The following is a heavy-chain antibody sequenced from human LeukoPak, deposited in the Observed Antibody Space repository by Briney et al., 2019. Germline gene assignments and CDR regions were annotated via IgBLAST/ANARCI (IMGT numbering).Heavy chain of an antibody. V-gene: IGHV5-51*01. J-gene: IGHJ4*02. CDR3: ARLGGDSSVPTYYFDY. D-gene: IGHD6-25*01. CDR1: GYSFTSYW. Sequence: GESLKTSCKGSGYSFTSYWIGWVRQMPGKGLEWMGIIYPGDSDTRYSPSFQGQVTISADKSISTAYLQWSSLKASDTAMYYCARLGGDSSVPTYYFDYWGQGTLVTVSS. CDR2: IYPGDSDT.